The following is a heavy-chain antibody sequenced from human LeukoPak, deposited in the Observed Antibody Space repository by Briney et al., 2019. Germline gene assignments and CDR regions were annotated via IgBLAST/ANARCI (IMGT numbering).Heavy chain of an antibody. V-gene: IGHV5-51*01. CDR2: IYPGDSDT. CDR3: ARHIVGSSISSWFDP. Sequence: GESLKISCKGSGYSFTSYWIGWVRQMPGKGLEWMGIIYPGDSDTRYSPSFQGQVTMPADKSITTAYLQWTSLKASDTAIYYCARHIVGSSISSWFDPWGQGTLVTVSS. D-gene: IGHD3-3*02. CDR1: GYSFTSYW. J-gene: IGHJ5*02.